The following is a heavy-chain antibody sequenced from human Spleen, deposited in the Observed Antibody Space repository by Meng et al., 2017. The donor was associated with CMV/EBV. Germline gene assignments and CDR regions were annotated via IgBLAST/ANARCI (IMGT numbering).Heavy chain of an antibody. CDR2: IRYDGSNK. CDR1: SYG. D-gene: IGHD3-22*01. CDR3: AKDEYYYDSSGYYTPGAFDI. V-gene: IGHV3-30*02. Sequence: SYGMHWVRQAPGKGLEWVAFIRYDGSNKYYADSVKGRFTISRDNSKNTLYLQMNSLRAEDTAVYYCAKDEYYYDSSGYYTPGAFDIWGQGTMVTVSS. J-gene: IGHJ3*02.